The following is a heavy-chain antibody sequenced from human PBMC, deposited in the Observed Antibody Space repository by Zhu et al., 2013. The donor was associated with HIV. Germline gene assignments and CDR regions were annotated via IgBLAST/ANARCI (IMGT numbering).Heavy chain of an antibody. V-gene: IGHV1-69*06. CDR3: ATERVGYCHTTACYGMDV. CDR2: ISPISDTI. D-gene: IGHD2-15*01. Sequence: QVQLVQSGAEVREPGSSVKVSCKASGGSITSYGFKWVRLTPGQGLEWMGEISPISDTINYAQRFQGRITINADRSTNTVYMELSSLRFDDTAVYFCATERVGYCHTTACYGMDVWGQGTTVTVSS. J-gene: IGHJ6*02. CDR1: GGSITSYG.